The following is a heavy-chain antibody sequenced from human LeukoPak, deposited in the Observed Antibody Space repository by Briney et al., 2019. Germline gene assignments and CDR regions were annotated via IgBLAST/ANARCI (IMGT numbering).Heavy chain of an antibody. CDR1: GGSISSYY. Sequence: SETLSLTCTVSGGSISSYYWSWIRQPPGKALEWIGYISYTGSTNYNPSLKSRVTISVDTSKNQFSLKLSSVTAADTAVYYCASQYCSSTSCFFDYWGQGTLVTVSS. J-gene: IGHJ4*02. D-gene: IGHD2-2*01. CDR2: ISYTGST. CDR3: ASQYCSSTSCFFDY. V-gene: IGHV4-59*01.